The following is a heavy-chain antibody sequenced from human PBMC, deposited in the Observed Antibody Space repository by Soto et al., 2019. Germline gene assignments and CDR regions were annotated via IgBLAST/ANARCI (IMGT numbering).Heavy chain of an antibody. CDR1: GFTFSRQA. D-gene: IGHD2-15*01. CDR2: IWYEGNDK. J-gene: IGHJ4*02. V-gene: IGHV3-33*03. CDR3: ATGVLGFCTGGNCPVEY. Sequence: QVQLVESGGGVVQPERSLRLSCAASGFTFSRQAMHWVRQAPGRGLEWVAVIWYEGNDKYYADAVKGRFTISRDNPKKTVYLQMNSLRGEDTAMYYCATGVLGFCTGGNCPVEYWGQGTLVTVSS.